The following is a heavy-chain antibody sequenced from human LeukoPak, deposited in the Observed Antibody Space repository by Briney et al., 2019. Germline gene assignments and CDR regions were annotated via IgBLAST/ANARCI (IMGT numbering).Heavy chain of an antibody. J-gene: IGHJ4*02. CDR2: IFPGDSDT. CDR1: GYSFTNYW. Sequence: GESLKISCKASGYSFTNYWIGWVRQMPGKGLEWMGIIFPGDSDTRYSPSFQGHVTISADKSVSTAYLQWSSLKASDTAIYYCARRLVTIDYLDHWGQGTLVTASS. D-gene: IGHD1-26*01. CDR3: ARRLVTIDYLDH. V-gene: IGHV5-51*01.